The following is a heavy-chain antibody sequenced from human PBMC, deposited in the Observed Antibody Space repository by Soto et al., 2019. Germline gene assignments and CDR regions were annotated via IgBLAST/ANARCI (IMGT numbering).Heavy chain of an antibody. D-gene: IGHD3-22*01. Sequence: QVQLVESGGGVVQPGRSLRLSCAASGFTFSSYGMHWVRQAPGKGLEWVAVIWYDGSNKYYADSVKGRFTISRDNSKNTLYLQMNSLRAEDTAVYYCARGQNFHLITMIVVVMDDYYGMDVWGQGTTVTVSS. CDR3: ARGQNFHLITMIVVVMDDYYGMDV. V-gene: IGHV3-33*01. CDR2: IWYDGSNK. J-gene: IGHJ6*02. CDR1: GFTFSSYG.